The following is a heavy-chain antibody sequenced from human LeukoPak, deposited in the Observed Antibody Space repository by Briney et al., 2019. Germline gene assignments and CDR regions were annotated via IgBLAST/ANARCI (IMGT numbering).Heavy chain of an antibody. V-gene: IGHV4-39*01. CDR3: ARGMTTVTTEEAFDI. J-gene: IGHJ3*02. CDR2: IYYSGST. D-gene: IGHD4-17*01. Sequence: SKTLSLTCTVSGGSISSSSYYWGWIRQPPGKGLEWIGSIYYSGSTYDNPSLKSRVTISVDTSKNQFSLKLSSVTAADTAVYYCARGMTTVTTEEAFDIWGQGTMVTVSS. CDR1: GGSISSSSYY.